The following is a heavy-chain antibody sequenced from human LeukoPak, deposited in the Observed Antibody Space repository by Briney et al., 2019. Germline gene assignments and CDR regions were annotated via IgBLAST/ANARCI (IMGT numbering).Heavy chain of an antibody. V-gene: IGHV3-33*06. Sequence: RTLTLSCAASAFTCNDITMYRLRQGPGIGLKWGTLIRIDGRNKYYEHSITGRFTISRENYKNILYLQMSSLRAEDTAVYYCAKSSIMFAAGRLGSIDFWGQGTLVTVSS. D-gene: IGHD6-25*01. CDR3: AKSSIMFAAGRLGSIDF. CDR2: IRIDGRNK. CDR1: AFTCNDIT. J-gene: IGHJ4*02.